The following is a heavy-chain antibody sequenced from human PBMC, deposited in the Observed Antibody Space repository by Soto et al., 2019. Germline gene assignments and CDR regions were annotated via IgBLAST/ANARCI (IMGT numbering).Heavy chain of an antibody. D-gene: IGHD2-15*01. Sequence: EVQLVESGGGLVKPGGSLRLSCVASGFTFRTYTMNWVRQAPGKGLEWVSGIRGFSPYTFYSESVKGRFTISRDIPKNSLYLQMNSLGVEDTAVYYCARDRGYDAHDYYYNAMDVWGQGTTVTVSS. J-gene: IGHJ6*02. CDR1: GFTFRTYT. V-gene: IGHV3-21*01. CDR3: ARDRGYDAHDYYYNAMDV. CDR2: IRGFSPYT.